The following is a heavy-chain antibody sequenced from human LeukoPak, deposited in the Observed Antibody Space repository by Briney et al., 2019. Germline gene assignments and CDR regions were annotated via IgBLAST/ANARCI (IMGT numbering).Heavy chain of an antibody. Sequence: GGSLRLSCAASGFTFSSYSMNWVRQAPGKGLEWVSSISSSSSYIYYADSAKGRFTISRDNAKNSLYLQMNSLRAEDTAVYYCAREGYDSSGYYLEAFDIWGQGTMVTVSS. D-gene: IGHD3-22*01. J-gene: IGHJ3*02. CDR2: ISSSSSYI. V-gene: IGHV3-21*01. CDR1: GFTFSSYS. CDR3: AREGYDSSGYYLEAFDI.